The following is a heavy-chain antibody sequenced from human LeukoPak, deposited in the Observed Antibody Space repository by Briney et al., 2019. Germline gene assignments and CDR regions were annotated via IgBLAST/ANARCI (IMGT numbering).Heavy chain of an antibody. D-gene: IGHD6-13*01. J-gene: IGHJ4*02. CDR3: ARDEAASPLNSFDY. V-gene: IGHV1-2*02. Sequence: ASVKVSCKASAYTFTDYYMHWVRQAPGQGLEWMGWINPKSGSTKYAQKFQGRVTMSRDTSISTGYMELSSLRSDDTAVYYCARDEAASPLNSFDYWGQGTLVTVSS. CDR2: INPKSGST. CDR1: AYTFTDYY.